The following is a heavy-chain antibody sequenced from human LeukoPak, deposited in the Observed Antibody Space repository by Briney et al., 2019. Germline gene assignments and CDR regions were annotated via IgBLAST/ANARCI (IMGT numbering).Heavy chain of an antibody. CDR1: GFTFSSYW. V-gene: IGHV3-7*01. D-gene: IGHD4-11*01. CDR3: ARHKTNYNSYNREF. CDR2: IKQDGSEK. J-gene: IGHJ6*03. Sequence: GGSLRLSCAASGFTFSSYWMSWVRQAPGKGLEWVANIKQDGSEKYYVDSVKGRFTISRDNAKNSLYLQMNSLRAEDTAVYYWARHKTNYNSYNREFWAKGPRQPSP.